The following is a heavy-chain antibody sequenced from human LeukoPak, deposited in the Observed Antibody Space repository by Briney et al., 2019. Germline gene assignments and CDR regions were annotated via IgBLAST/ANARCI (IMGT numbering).Heavy chain of an antibody. CDR2: ISGSGGST. CDR1: GFTFSSYA. D-gene: IGHD2-2*01. Sequence: PGGSLRLSCAASGFTFSSYAMSWVRQAPGKGLEWVSAISGSGGSTYYADSVKGRFTISRDNSKNTLYLQMNSLRAEDTALYYCAKMGGEYQLLDAFDIWGQGTMVTVSS. V-gene: IGHV3-23*01. CDR3: AKMGGEYQLLDAFDI. J-gene: IGHJ3*02.